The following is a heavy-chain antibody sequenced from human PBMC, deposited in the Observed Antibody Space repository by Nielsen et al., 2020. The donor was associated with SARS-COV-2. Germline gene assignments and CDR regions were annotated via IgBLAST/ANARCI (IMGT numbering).Heavy chain of an antibody. Sequence: GESLKISCAASRFIFSRYGMHWVRQAPGKGLEWVANIWFDGTNEYIADSVKGRFTVSRDNPKNTLYLQMNSLRAEDTAVYYCARGSSASAFDVWGQGTTVTVSS. CDR3: ARGSSASAFDV. CDR2: IWFDGTNE. J-gene: IGHJ3*01. D-gene: IGHD3-22*01. V-gene: IGHV3-33*08. CDR1: RFIFSRYG.